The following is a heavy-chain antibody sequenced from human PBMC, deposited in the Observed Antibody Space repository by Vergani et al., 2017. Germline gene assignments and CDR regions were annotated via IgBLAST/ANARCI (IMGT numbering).Heavy chain of an antibody. D-gene: IGHD1-1*01. CDR3: ATKSCGTPGCQIGYFRE. J-gene: IGHJ1*01. CDR2: ISYDGSNK. CDR1: GFTFSSYA. Sequence: QVQLVESGGGVVQPGRSLRLSCAASGFTFSSYAMHWVRQAPGKGLEWVALISYDGSNKYYADSVKGRFTISRDNSKSTLYLQMNSLRTEDTAVYYCATKSCGTPGCQIGYFREWGQGTLVTVSS. V-gene: IGHV3-30-3*01.